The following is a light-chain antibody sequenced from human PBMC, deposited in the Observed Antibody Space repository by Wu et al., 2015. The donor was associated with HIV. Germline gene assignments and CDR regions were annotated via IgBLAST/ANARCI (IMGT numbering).Light chain of an antibody. V-gene: IGKV3-20*01. CDR2: ATS. CDR3: QQYVSSPT. Sequence: EIVLRQSPGTLSMSPGERVILSCRASQNVGSRSLAWYQQKPGQAPRLLVYATSNRATGIPDRISGSGSGTLFTLTISRLEPEDSAVYFCQQYVSSPTFGQGTRLEIK. CDR1: QNVGSRS. J-gene: IGKJ5*01.